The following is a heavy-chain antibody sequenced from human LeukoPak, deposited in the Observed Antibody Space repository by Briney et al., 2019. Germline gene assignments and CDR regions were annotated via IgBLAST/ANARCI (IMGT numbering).Heavy chain of an antibody. CDR2: IYSGGST. Sequence: PGGSLRLSCAASGFTVSSSDMSWVRQAPGKGLECISVIYSGGSTDYADSVKGRLTISRDNSKNTLYLQMNSLRAEDTAVYYCAKVRVVFNWNYAYYFDYWGQGTLVTVSS. J-gene: IGHJ4*02. CDR1: GFTVSSSD. V-gene: IGHV3-53*01. CDR3: AKVRVVFNWNYAYYFDY. D-gene: IGHD1-7*01.